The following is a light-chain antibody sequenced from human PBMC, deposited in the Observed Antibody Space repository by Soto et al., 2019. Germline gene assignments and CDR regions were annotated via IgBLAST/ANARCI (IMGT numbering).Light chain of an antibody. J-gene: IGKJ3*01. V-gene: IGKV3-15*01. CDR1: QSVSSN. Sequence: EIVMTQSPATLYVSPGERATLSCRASQSVSSNLAWYQQKPGQAPRLLIYGASTRATGIPARFSGSGSGTEFTLTISSLQSEDFAVYYCQQYNNWPFTFGPGTTVDI. CDR3: QQYNNWPFT. CDR2: GAS.